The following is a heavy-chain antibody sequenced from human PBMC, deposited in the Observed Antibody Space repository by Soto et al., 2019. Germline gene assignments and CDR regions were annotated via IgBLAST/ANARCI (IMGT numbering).Heavy chain of an antibody. CDR2: VSPDSGNA. D-gene: IGHD3-9*01. Sequence: QVQVVQSKAEVKKPGASVKVSCKTSGYTFTDYDINWVRQAPGQGLEWMGWVSPDSGNAGYAQQFQGRVSMTSDTSTSTVHMELTSLRSEDTAVYFCEVTTGYWGQGTMVTVSS. V-gene: IGHV1-8*01. J-gene: IGHJ4*02. CDR1: GYTFTDYD. CDR3: EVTTGY.